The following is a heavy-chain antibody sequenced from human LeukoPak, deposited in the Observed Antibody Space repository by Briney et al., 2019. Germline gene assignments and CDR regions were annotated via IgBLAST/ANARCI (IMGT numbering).Heavy chain of an antibody. J-gene: IGHJ4*02. CDR3: AKEGTDYGDYPYFFDY. D-gene: IGHD4-17*01. Sequence: PGGSLRLSCAASGFTFSDSGMHWVRQAPGKGLEWVAIISFDGSWRFYADSVRGRFTVSRDNSKNTLFLQMDSLSADDTGVYYCAKEGTDYGDYPYFFDYWGQGTLVTVSS. CDR2: ISFDGSWR. V-gene: IGHV3-30*18. CDR1: GFTFSDSG.